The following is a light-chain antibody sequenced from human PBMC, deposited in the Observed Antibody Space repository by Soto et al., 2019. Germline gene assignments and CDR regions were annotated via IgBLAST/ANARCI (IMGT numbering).Light chain of an antibody. CDR1: NSNIGNNY. CDR2: ENN. Sequence: QSVLTQPPSVSAAPGQKVTISCSGSNSNIGNNYVSWYQQLPGTAPKLLIYENNRRPSGIPDRFSGSKSGTSATLGITGLQTGDEADYYCGTLDSSLSAGVFGGGTKLTVL. CDR3: GTLDSSLSAGV. V-gene: IGLV1-51*02. J-gene: IGLJ3*02.